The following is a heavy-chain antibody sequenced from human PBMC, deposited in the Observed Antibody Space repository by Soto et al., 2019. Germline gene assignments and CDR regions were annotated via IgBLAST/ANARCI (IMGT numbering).Heavy chain of an antibody. CDR2: INAGNGNT. J-gene: IGHJ6*03. CDR3: ARVPLNWNYDDYYYMDV. D-gene: IGHD1-7*01. CDR1: GYTFTSYA. V-gene: IGHV1-3*01. Sequence: ASVKVSCKASGYTFTSYAMHWVRQAPGQRLEWMGWINAGNGNTKYSQKFQGRVTITRDTSASTAYMELSSLRSEDTAVYYCARVPLNWNYDDYYYMDVWGKGTTITVSS.